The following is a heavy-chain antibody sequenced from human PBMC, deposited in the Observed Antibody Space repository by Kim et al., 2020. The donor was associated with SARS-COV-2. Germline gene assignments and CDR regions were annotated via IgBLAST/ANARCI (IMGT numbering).Heavy chain of an antibody. CDR1: GGSISSGSYY. V-gene: IGHV4-61*02. J-gene: IGHJ5*02. D-gene: IGHD2-2*01. CDR2: IYTSGST. CDR3: ARGVVVVPAAIHWFDP. Sequence: SETLSLTCTVSGGSISSGSYYWSWIRQPAGKGLEWIGRIYTSGSTNYNPSLKSRVTISVDTSKNQFSLKLSSVTAADTAVYYCARGVVVVPAAIHWFDPWGQGTLVTVSS.